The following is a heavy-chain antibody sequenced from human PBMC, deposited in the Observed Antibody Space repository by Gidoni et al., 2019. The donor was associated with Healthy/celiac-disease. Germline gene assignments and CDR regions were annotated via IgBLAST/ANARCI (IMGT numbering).Heavy chain of an antibody. V-gene: IGHV4-59*01. CDR2: IYYGGST. J-gene: IGHJ4*02. CDR1: GGSISSYY. CDR3: ARGVAQSEFDY. Sequence: QVPLQESGPGLVKPSETLSLTCPVSGGSISSYYWSWIRQPPGKGLEWIGYIYYGGSTNYNPSLKSRVTISVDTSKNQFSLKLSSVTAADTAVYYCARGVAQSEFDYWGQGTLVTVSS. D-gene: IGHD2-15*01.